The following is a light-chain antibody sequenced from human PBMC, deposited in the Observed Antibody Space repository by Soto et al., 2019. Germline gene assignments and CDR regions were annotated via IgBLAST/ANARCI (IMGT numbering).Light chain of an antibody. CDR3: QHYNERPLT. J-gene: IGKJ4*01. Sequence: EIVMTQSPVTLSVSPGERATLSCRASQSISTNLAWYQQKPGRGPRLLIFGASTRAIGIPARFSGSGSGTDFTLTITNLQSEDFAVYFCQHYNERPLTFGGGTKVDI. CDR1: QSISTN. V-gene: IGKV3-15*01. CDR2: GAS.